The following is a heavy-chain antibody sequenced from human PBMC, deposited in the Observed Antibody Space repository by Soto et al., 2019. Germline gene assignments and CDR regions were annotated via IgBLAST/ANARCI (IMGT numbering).Heavy chain of an antibody. CDR3: ARQDYYGSASYYNGRWFDP. CDR2: IYYSGST. Sequence: SETLSLTCTVSGGSISSSSYYWGWIRQPPGKGLEWIGSIYYSGSTYYTPSLKSRVTISVETSKNQFSLKLSSVTAADTAVYYCARQDYYGSASYYNGRWFDPWGQGPLVTVS. J-gene: IGHJ5*02. D-gene: IGHD3-10*01. CDR1: GGSISSSSYY. V-gene: IGHV4-39*01.